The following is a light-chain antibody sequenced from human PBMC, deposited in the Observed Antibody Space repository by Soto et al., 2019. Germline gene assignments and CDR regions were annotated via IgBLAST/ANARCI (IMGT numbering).Light chain of an antibody. J-gene: IGKJ1*01. CDR2: DAS. Sequence: DIQMTQSPSTLSASVGDRVTITCRASQSISSWLAWYQQKPGKAPKLLIYDASSLESGVPSRFSGSGSGTEFTLTISRLQPDDFAAYYCQQYNWYPGAFGQGTKVEIK. V-gene: IGKV1-5*01. CDR1: QSISSW. CDR3: QQYNWYPGA.